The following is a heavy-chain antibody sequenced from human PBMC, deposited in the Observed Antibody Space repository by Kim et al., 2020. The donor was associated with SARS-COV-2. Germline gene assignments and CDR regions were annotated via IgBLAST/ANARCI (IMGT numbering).Heavy chain of an antibody. CDR3: ARDKALGYGKDAFDI. Sequence: SETLSLTCTVSGDSISSYYWSWIRQPPGKGLEWIGYIYYSGSTNYNTSLKSRVTISVDTSKNQFSLTVSSVTAADTAVYYCARDKALGYGKDAFDIWGQG. D-gene: IGHD5-12*01. V-gene: IGHV4-59*13. J-gene: IGHJ3*02. CDR1: GDSISSYY. CDR2: IYYSGST.